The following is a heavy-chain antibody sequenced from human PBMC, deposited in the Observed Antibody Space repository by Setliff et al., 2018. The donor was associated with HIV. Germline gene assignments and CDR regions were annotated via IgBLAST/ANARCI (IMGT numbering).Heavy chain of an antibody. V-gene: IGHV4-39*07. CDR1: GGSISSSSYY. CDR2: VYFSGRA. Sequence: SETLSLTCTVSGGSISSSSYYWAWIRQPPGKGLEYIGSVYFSGRAYYNPSLKSRVTISLDTSKNQFSLKLNSVTAADTAMYYCARDPTTGVDYWGQGTLVTVSS. CDR3: ARDPTTGVDY. D-gene: IGHD4-4*01. J-gene: IGHJ4*02.